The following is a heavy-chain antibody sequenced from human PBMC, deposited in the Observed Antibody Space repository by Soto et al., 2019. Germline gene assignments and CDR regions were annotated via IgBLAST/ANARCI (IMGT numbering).Heavy chain of an antibody. J-gene: IGHJ6*02. CDR2: INPNSGGT. V-gene: IGHV1-2*04. CDR3: ARGDYDILTGYWSRYYGMDV. Sequence: ASVRVSCKASGNTFTGYYMHWGRQAPGQGLEWMGWINPNSGGTNYAQKFQGWVTMTRDTSISTAYMELSRLRSDDTAVYYCARGDYDILTGYWSRYYGMDVWGQGTTVTVSS. D-gene: IGHD3-9*01. CDR1: GNTFTGYY.